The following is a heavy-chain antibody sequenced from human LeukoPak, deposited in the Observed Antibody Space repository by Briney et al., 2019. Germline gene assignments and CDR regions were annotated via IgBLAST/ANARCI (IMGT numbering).Heavy chain of an antibody. CDR1: GGSFSGYY. V-gene: IGHV4-34*01. J-gene: IGHJ4*02. D-gene: IGHD3-22*01. Sequence: PSETLSLTCAVYGGSFSGYYWSWIRQPPGKGLEWIGEINHSGSTNYNPSLKSRVTMSVDTSKNQFSLKLSSVTAADTAVYYCVGRVITFDYWGQGTLVTVSS. CDR2: INHSGST. CDR3: VGRVITFDY.